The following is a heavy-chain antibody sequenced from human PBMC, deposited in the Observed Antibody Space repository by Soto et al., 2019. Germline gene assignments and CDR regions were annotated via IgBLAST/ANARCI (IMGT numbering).Heavy chain of an antibody. CDR2: SYASGTT. D-gene: IGHD5-12*01. CDR1: EFSVSSNY. Sequence: EVQLVESGGGLVQPGESLRLSCAASEFSVSSNYMSWVLQATGTGLEWDSVSYASGTTYYADSVRGRITISRDSSKNTLYLQMHRLRAEEPAFYYCTRKPYFFTSGCDSTDYWGQGTLVTVSS. V-gene: IGHV3-66*01. CDR3: TRKPYFFTSGCDSTDY. J-gene: IGHJ4*02.